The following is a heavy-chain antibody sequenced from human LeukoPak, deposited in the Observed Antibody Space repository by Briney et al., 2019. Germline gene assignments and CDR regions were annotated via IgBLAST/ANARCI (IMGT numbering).Heavy chain of an antibody. Sequence: ASVKVSCKASGYTFTGDYMHWVRQAPGQGLEWMGWINPNSGGTNYAQKFQGRVTMTRDTSISTAYMELSRLRSDDTAVYYCAMFSSIAARPFDYWGQGTLVTVSS. CDR3: AMFSSIAARPFDY. J-gene: IGHJ4*02. D-gene: IGHD6-6*01. V-gene: IGHV1-2*02. CDR2: INPNSGGT. CDR1: GYTFTGDY.